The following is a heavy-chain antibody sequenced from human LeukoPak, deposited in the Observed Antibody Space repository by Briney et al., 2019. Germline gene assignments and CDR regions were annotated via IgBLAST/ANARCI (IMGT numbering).Heavy chain of an antibody. V-gene: IGHV4-4*07. D-gene: IGHD6-13*01. CDR2: ISSSGST. Sequence: PSETLSLTCNVSGTSINTNYWSWIRQPAGKALEWIGRISSSGSTNYNPSLKSRVTMSVDTSMNQFSLKLSSVTAADTALYNCARDGLEAVAGRGFDYWGQGTLVTVSS. J-gene: IGHJ4*02. CDR3: ARDGLEAVAGRGFDY. CDR1: GTSINTNY.